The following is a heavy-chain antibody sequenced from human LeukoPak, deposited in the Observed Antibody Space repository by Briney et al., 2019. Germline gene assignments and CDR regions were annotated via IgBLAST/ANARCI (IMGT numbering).Heavy chain of an antibody. Sequence: ASVKVSCKASGYTLTSYGINWVRQAPGQGLEWMGWMNPNSGNTGYAQKFQGRVTMTRNTSISTAYMELSSLRSEDTAVYYCARVDVGYCSGGSCLNWFDPWGQGTLVTVSS. J-gene: IGHJ5*02. CDR2: MNPNSGNT. CDR1: GYTLTSYG. D-gene: IGHD2-15*01. CDR3: ARVDVGYCSGGSCLNWFDP. V-gene: IGHV1-8*01.